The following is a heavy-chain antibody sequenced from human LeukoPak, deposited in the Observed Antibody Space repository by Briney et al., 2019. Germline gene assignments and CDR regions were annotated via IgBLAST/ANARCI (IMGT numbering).Heavy chain of an antibody. CDR1: GYTFTGYY. D-gene: IGHD3-22*01. Sequence: ASVKVSCKASGYTFTGYYMHWVRQAPGQGLEWMGWINPNSGGTNYAQKFQGRVTMTRDTSISTAYMELSRRGSDDTAVYYCAWDSSGYYYFDYWGQGTLVTVSS. V-gene: IGHV1-2*02. CDR2: INPNSGGT. CDR3: AWDSSGYYYFDY. J-gene: IGHJ4*02.